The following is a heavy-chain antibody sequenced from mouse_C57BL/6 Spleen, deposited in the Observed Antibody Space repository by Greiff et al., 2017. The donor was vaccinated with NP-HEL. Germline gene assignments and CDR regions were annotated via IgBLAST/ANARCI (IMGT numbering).Heavy chain of an antibody. Sequence: QVQLKQSGAELVRPGASVTLSCKASGYTFTDYEMHWVKQTPVHGLEWIGAIDPETGGTAYNQKFKGKAILTADKSSSTAYMELRSLTSEDSAVYYCTRNSITTGDAMDYWGQGTSVTVSS. CDR1: GYTFTDYE. D-gene: IGHD1-1*01. CDR3: TRNSITTGDAMDY. CDR2: IDPETGGT. V-gene: IGHV1-15*01. J-gene: IGHJ4*01.